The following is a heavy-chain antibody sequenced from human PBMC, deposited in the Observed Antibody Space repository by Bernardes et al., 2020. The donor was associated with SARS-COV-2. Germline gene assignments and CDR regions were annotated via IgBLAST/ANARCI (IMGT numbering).Heavy chain of an antibody. CDR1: GHSLTAAS. CDR2: FDPQYGDP. Sequence: ASVKVSCKVSGHSLTAASIYWVRQAPGKGLEWMGSFDPQYGDPIYAQKFQGRITMTEDTSTDTAYMELSGLRSEDTAVYYCATDSISGIVIMAWGYWGQGTLVTVSS. CDR3: ATDSISGIVIMAWGY. J-gene: IGHJ4*02. V-gene: IGHV1-24*01. D-gene: IGHD3-3*01.